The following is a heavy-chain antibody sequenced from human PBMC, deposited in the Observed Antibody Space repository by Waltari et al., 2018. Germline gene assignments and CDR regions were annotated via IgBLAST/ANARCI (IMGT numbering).Heavy chain of an antibody. J-gene: IGHJ2*01. CDR3: ARTAVAGNPSGEDWYFDL. CDR1: GFTFSDHY. CDR2: TRNKANSYTT. V-gene: IGHV3-72*01. D-gene: IGHD6-19*01. Sequence: EVQLVESGGGLVQPGGSLRLSCAASGFTFSDHYMDWVRQAPGKGLGWVGRTRNKANSYTTEYAASVKGRFTISRDDSKNSLYLQMNSLKTEDTAVYYCARTAVAGNPSGEDWYFDLWGRGTLVTVSS.